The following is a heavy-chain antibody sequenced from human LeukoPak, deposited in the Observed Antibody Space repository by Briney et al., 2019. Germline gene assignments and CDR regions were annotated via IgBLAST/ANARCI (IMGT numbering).Heavy chain of an antibody. CDR2: INPNSGGT. J-gene: IGHJ5*02. V-gene: IGHV1-2*02. CDR1: GYTFTGYY. CDR3: ARVSAAATKAGWFDP. D-gene: IGHD6-13*01. Sequence: GASVKVSCKASGYTFTGYYMHWVRQAPGQGLEWMGWINPNSGGTNYAQKFQGRVTMTRDTSISTAYMELSRLRSDDTAVYYCARVSAAATKAGWFDPWGQGTLVTVSS.